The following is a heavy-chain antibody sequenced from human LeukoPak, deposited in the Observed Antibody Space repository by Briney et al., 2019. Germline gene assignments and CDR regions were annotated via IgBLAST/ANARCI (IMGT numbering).Heavy chain of an antibody. J-gene: IGHJ4*02. Sequence: SETLSLTCAVSGYSISSGHYWGWIRQPPGKGLDWIGSIYYSGSTYYNPSLKSRVNLSVATAKNQYSRKLVSMVDADTAVYYCARSPDTSMFDYWGQGTLVTVSS. CDR1: GYSISSGHY. CDR2: IYYSGST. V-gene: IGHV4-38-2*01. CDR3: ARSPDTSMFDY. D-gene: IGHD5-18*01.